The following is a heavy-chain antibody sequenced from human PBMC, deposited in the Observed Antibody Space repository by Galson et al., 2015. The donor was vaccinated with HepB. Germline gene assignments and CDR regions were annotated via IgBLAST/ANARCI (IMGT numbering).Heavy chain of an antibody. CDR3: AKDGYIVATQIYGMDV. Sequence: SLRLSCAASGFTFSSYAMSWVRQAPGKGLEWVSGITGSGGNLYYADSVKGRFTISRDNSKTPLYLQMNSLRAENTAVYYCAKDGYIVATQIYGMDVWGQGTTVTVSS. J-gene: IGHJ6*02. CDR1: GFTFSSYA. V-gene: IGHV3-23*01. CDR2: ITGSGGNL. D-gene: IGHD5-12*01.